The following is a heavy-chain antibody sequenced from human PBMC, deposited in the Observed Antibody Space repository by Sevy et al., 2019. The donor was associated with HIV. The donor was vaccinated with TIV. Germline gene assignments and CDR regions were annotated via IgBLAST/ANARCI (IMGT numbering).Heavy chain of an antibody. CDR3: AGGRDGSSGSFDGFDI. CDR2: IFRCGGVT. D-gene: IGHD3-22*01. V-gene: IGHV3-23*01. Sequence: GGSLRLSCAASGFTFSNYAMNWVRQAPGKGLEWVSTIFRCGGVTYYADSVKGRCTISRDNSKNTLNLQMHSLRAEDTAVYYCAGGRDGSSGSFDGFDIWGQGTMVTVSS. J-gene: IGHJ3*02. CDR1: GFTFSNYA.